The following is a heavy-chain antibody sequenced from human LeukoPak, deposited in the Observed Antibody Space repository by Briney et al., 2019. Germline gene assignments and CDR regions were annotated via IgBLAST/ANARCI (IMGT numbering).Heavy chain of an antibody. CDR3: ARDGARLDP. CDR1: GFDFNYYF. CDR2: VNKDGTDR. J-gene: IGHJ5*02. Sequence: GGSLRLSCATSGFDFNYYFMAWVRQAPGKGLEWLATVNKDGTDREYIDSVMGRFTISRDNAKNSLYLQMNSLRAEDTAVYYCARDGARLDPWGQGTLVTVSS. V-gene: IGHV3-7*01. D-gene: IGHD6-6*01.